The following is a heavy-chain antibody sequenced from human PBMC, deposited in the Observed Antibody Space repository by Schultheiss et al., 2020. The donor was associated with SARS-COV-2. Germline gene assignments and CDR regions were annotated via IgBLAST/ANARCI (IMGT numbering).Heavy chain of an antibody. V-gene: IGHV3-30*01. CDR1: GFTFSSYA. D-gene: IGHD6-19*01. CDR2: ILYDGSNK. Sequence: GGSLRLSCAASGFTFSSYAMHWVRQAPGKGLEWVAVILYDGSNKYYADSVKGRFTISRDNSKNTLYLQMNSLRAEDTAVYYCARDGGWYYFDYWGQGTLVTVSS. J-gene: IGHJ4*02. CDR3: ARDGGWYYFDY.